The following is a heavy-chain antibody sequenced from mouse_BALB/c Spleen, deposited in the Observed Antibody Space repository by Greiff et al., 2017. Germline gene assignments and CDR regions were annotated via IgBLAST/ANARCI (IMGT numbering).Heavy chain of an antibody. CDR2: ISSGSSTI. J-gene: IGHJ2*01. D-gene: IGHD2-1*01. CDR1: GFTFSSFG. Sequence: DVKLVESGGGLVQPGGSRKLSCAASGFTFSSFGMHWVRQAPEKGLEWVAYISSGSSTIYYADTVKGRFTISRDNPKNTLFLQMTSLRSEDTAMYYCARNGNYSYFDYWGQGTTLTVSS. CDR3: ARNGNYSYFDY. V-gene: IGHV5-17*02.